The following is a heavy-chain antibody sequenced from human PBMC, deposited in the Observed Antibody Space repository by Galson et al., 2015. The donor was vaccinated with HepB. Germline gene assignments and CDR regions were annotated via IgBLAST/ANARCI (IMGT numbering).Heavy chain of an antibody. D-gene: IGHD2-15*01. CDR3: ARATPDTYYFDY. V-gene: IGHV1-46*01. Sequence: SVKVSCKASGYTLTNYHFHWVRQAPGQGPEWMGKIFAGGGSTRYAERFQGRVTLTRDSSTSTIYMEVSSLRSDDTAVYYCARATPDTYYFDYWGQGPLVTVSS. CDR2: IFAGGGST. CDR1: GYTLTNYH. J-gene: IGHJ4*02.